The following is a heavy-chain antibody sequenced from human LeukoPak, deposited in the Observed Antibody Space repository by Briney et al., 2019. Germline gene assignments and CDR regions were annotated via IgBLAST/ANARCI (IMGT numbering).Heavy chain of an antibody. CDR2: IYYSGNT. V-gene: IGHV4-39*07. J-gene: IGHJ4*02. CDR3: ASAAPPDY. CDR1: GGSISSSTYF. D-gene: IGHD6-6*01. Sequence: SETLSLTCTVSGGSISSSTYFWGWIRQPPGKGLEWIGTIYYSGNTYYNPSLKSRVTISVDTSKNQFSLKLSSVTAADTAVYYCASAAPPDYWGQGTLVTVSS.